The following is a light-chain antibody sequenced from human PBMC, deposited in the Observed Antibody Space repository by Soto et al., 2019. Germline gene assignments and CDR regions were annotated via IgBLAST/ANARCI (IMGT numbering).Light chain of an antibody. CDR1: QIFSSSY. CDR2: GAS. J-gene: IGKJ1*01. CDR3: QQYGSSPWT. Sequence: EIVLTQSPGTLSLSPGERATLSCSASQIFSSSYLAWYQQKPGQAPRLLIYGASSRATGIPDRFSGSGSGTDFTLTISRLEPEDFAVYYCQQYGSSPWTFGQGTKVDIK. V-gene: IGKV3-20*01.